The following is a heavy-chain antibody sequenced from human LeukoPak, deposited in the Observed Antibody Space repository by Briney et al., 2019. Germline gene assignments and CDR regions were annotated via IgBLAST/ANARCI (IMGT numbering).Heavy chain of an antibody. Sequence: GGPLRLSCAASGFTFSSYAVSWVRQAPGKGLDWVSAISGSGGSTYYADSVKGRFTISRDNSKNTLYLQMNSLRAEDTAVYYCAKGGGIAVAGMVAFDIWGQGTMVTVSS. J-gene: IGHJ3*02. CDR1: GFTFSSYA. CDR3: AKGGGIAVAGMVAFDI. V-gene: IGHV3-23*01. D-gene: IGHD6-19*01. CDR2: ISGSGGST.